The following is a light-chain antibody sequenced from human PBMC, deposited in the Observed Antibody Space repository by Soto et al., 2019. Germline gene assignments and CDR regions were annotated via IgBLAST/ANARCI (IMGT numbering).Light chain of an antibody. Sequence: QMAQSPSALSAYVGDRVTITCRASQNITDWLAWYQQKPGKAPELLMSAASTLATGVPSRFSGSGSGTDFTLTISSLQPEDFATYYCQQSYRTPLTFGPGTKVAIK. CDR3: QQSYRTPLT. J-gene: IGKJ3*01. V-gene: IGKV1-39*01. CDR2: AAS. CDR1: QNITDW.